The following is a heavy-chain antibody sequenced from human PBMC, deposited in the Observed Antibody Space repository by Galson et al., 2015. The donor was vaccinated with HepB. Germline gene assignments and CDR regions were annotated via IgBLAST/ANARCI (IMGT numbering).Heavy chain of an antibody. Sequence: QSGAEVKKPGESLKISCKGSGYSFTSYWIGWVRQMPGKGLEWMGIIYPGDSDTRYSPSFQGQVTISADKSISTAYLQWSSLKASDTAMYYCARAVTTPPYYYYMDVWGKGTTVTVSS. V-gene: IGHV5-51*01. D-gene: IGHD4-11*01. CDR2: IYPGDSDT. CDR1: GYSFTSYW. CDR3: ARAVTTPPYYYYMDV. J-gene: IGHJ6*03.